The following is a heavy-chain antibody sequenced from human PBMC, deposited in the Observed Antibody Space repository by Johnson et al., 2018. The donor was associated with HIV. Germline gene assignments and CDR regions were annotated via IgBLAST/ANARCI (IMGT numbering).Heavy chain of an antibody. J-gene: IGHJ3*02. Sequence: VQLVESGGDLVEPGESLRLSCVASGFTFDDYAMHWVRQAPGKGLEWVSGISWHSDTIGYADSVKGRFTISRDNAQSSRFTISRDNAKNSLYLEMNSLTTEETALYHCAKGAHTDSSGLSGAFDNWGLGTMVIVSS. V-gene: IGHV3-9*01. CDR3: AKGAHTDSSGLSGAFDN. CDR1: GFTFDDYA. CDR2: ISWHSDTI. D-gene: IGHD6-25*01.